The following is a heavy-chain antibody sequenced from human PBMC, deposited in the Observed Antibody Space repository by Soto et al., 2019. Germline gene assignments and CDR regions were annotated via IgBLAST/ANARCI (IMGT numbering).Heavy chain of an antibody. CDR1: GFTFSSHA. CDR3: AKDARITIFGVVLSAFDI. Sequence: GGSLRLSCAASGFTFSSHAMSWVRQAPGKGLEWVSAISGSGGSTYYADSVKGRFTISRDNSKNTLYLQMNSLRAEDTAVYYCAKDARITIFGVVLSAFDIWGQGTMVTVSS. V-gene: IGHV3-23*01. CDR2: ISGSGGST. J-gene: IGHJ3*02. D-gene: IGHD3-3*01.